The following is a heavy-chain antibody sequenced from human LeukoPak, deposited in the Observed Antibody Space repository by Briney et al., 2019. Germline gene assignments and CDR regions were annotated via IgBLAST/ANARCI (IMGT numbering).Heavy chain of an antibody. CDR3: ARIGAAENDDAFDI. J-gene: IGHJ3*02. CDR1: GYTFTSHG. V-gene: IGHV1-18*01. D-gene: IGHD6-13*01. Sequence: ASVKVSCKASGYTFTSHGIRWVRQAPGQGLEWMGWISTYNGNTEYAQKFQGRVTMTRDMSTSTVYMELSSLRSEDTAVYYCARIGAAENDDAFDIWGQGTMVTVSS. CDR2: ISTYNGNT.